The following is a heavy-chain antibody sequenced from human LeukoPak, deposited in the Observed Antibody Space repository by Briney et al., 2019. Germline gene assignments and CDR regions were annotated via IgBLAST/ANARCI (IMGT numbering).Heavy chain of an antibody. J-gene: IGHJ4*02. D-gene: IGHD6-19*01. CDR3: ARESATSGWLFDY. Sequence: GGSLRLSCAASGFIFSTYAMHWVRQAPGKGLEYVSAISNHGGRTYYANSVKGRFIISRDNSKNTLYLQMGNLRIEDMAVYYCARESATSGWLFDYWGQGTLVTVSS. CDR1: GFIFSTYA. V-gene: IGHV3-64*01. CDR2: ISNHGGRT.